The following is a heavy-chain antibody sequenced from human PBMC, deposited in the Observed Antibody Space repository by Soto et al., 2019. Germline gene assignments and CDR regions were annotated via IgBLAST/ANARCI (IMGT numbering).Heavy chain of an antibody. D-gene: IGHD3-22*01. CDR3: ARDELADYDSSGLDLLEI. CDR1: GGSVSSGSYY. V-gene: IGHV4-61*01. Sequence: WGTPSLTCTVSGGSVSSGSYYWSWIRQPPGKGLEWIGYIYYSGSTNYNPSLKSRVTISVDTSKNQFSLKLSSVTAADTAVDYCARDELADYDSSGLDLLEIWGRRTLV. J-gene: IGHJ3*02. CDR2: IYYSGST.